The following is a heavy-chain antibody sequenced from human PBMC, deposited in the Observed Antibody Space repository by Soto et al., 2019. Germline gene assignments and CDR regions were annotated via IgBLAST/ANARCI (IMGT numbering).Heavy chain of an antibody. CDR1: GFSLSTSGVG. D-gene: IGHD2-21*01. J-gene: IGHJ3*02. V-gene: IGHV2-5*02. CDR2: IYWDDDK. CDR3: AHSLIWAYCGGDCHHDAFDI. Sequence: SGPTLVKPTQTLTLTCTFSGFSLSTSGVGVGWIRQPPGKALEWLALIYWDDDKRYSPSLKSRLTITKDTSKNQVVLTMTNMDPVDTATYYCAHSLIWAYCGGDCHHDAFDIWGQGTMVTVSS.